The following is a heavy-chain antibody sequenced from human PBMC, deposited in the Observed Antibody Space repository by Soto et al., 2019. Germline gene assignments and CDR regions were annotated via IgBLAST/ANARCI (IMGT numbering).Heavy chain of an antibody. CDR3: TRAERFSRSWFDP. V-gene: IGHV4-39*01. CDR1: GGSINNSTYY. Sequence: SETLSLTCTVSGGSINNSTYYWGWIRQPPGKGLEWIGSIYYSGSTYYNPSLKSRVTISVDTSKNQFSLKLSSVTAADTAVYFCTRAERFSRSWFDPWGQGTQVT. J-gene: IGHJ5*02. D-gene: IGHD3-10*01. CDR2: IYYSGST.